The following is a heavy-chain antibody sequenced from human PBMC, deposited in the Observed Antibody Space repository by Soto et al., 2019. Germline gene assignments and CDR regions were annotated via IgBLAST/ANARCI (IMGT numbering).Heavy chain of an antibody. Sequence: QVQLQESGPGLVKPSETLSLTCTVSGGSISSYYWSWIRQPPGKGLEWIGYIYYSGSTNYNPSLQRRVTESVATSQNQFSRKLRSVTAAAPAVHYGASNTYYYARSRYYWRYYGMDVWGQGTTVTVSS. CDR2: IYYSGST. CDR3: ASNTYYYARSRYYWRYYGMDV. V-gene: IGHV4-59*01. D-gene: IGHD3-22*01. CDR1: GGSISSYY. J-gene: IGHJ6*02.